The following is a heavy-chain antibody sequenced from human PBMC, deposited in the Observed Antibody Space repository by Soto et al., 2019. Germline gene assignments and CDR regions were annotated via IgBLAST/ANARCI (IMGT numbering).Heavy chain of an antibody. Sequence: EVQLVESGGGLVKPGGSLRLSCAASGFTFSNAWMSWVRQAPGKGLEWVGRIKSKTDGGTTDYAAPVKGRFTISRDDSTNTLYLQINGLKTEDTAVYYCTTDGRVLATGMDVWGQGTTVTVSS. V-gene: IGHV3-15*01. D-gene: IGHD3-3*01. CDR2: IKSKTDGGTT. CDR1: GFTFSNAW. CDR3: TTDGRVLATGMDV. J-gene: IGHJ6*02.